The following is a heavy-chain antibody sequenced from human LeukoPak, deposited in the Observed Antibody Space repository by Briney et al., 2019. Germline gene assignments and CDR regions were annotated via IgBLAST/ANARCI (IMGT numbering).Heavy chain of an antibody. Sequence: GGSLRLSCAASGFSFSTYAISWVRQAPGKGLEWVSCISTTSSYIFYADSVRGRFTISRDNAKNSLYLQMDSLRAEDTAVYYCARFQGYYYYGMDVWGQGTTVTVSS. J-gene: IGHJ6*02. CDR3: ARFQGYYYYGMDV. CDR2: ISTTSSYI. V-gene: IGHV3-21*01. CDR1: GFSFSTYA.